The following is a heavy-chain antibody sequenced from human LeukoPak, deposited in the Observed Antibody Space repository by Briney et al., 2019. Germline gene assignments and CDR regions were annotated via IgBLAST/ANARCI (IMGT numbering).Heavy chain of an antibody. CDR1: GVSLSTYG. CDR2: ISHDGINR. Sequence: GGSLRLSCAAAGVSLSTYGMHWVRQAPGKGLEWVAVISHDGINRYYADSVKGRFTISRDNSRNTVYLQMNNLRAEDTAVYYCTKDRYCDSTSCPTDYWGQGTRVTVSS. D-gene: IGHD2-2*01. CDR3: TKDRYCDSTSCPTDY. J-gene: IGHJ4*02. V-gene: IGHV3-30*18.